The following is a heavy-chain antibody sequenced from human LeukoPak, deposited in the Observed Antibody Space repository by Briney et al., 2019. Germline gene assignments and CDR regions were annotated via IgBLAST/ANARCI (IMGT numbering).Heavy chain of an antibody. Sequence: PGGSQRLSCAASGFTFSRYWMGWARQAPGKGLEWVATIKEDGGEKYYVDSVKGRFTISRDNAENSLFLQMNSLRAEDTAVYYCAVHNGDYWGQGTLVTVSP. CDR3: AVHNGDY. J-gene: IGHJ4*02. V-gene: IGHV3-7*05. D-gene: IGHD2-8*01. CDR2: IKEDGGEK. CDR1: GFTFSRYW.